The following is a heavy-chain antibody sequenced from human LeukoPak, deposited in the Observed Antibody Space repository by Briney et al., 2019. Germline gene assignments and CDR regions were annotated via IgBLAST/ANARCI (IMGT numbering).Heavy chain of an antibody. V-gene: IGHV1-8*03. Sequence: ASVKVSCKASGYTFNSYDINWVRQATGQGLEWMGWMNPNSGNTGYAQKFQGRVTITRNTSISTAYMELSSLRSEDTAVYYCARGSGSGSYWSVDYWGQGTLVTVSS. J-gene: IGHJ4*02. D-gene: IGHD3-10*01. CDR1: GYTFNSYD. CDR2: MNPNSGNT. CDR3: ARGSGSGSYWSVDY.